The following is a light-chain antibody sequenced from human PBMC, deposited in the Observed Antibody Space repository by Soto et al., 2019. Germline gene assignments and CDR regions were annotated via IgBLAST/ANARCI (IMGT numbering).Light chain of an antibody. CDR1: QSVSSN. V-gene: IGKV3-15*01. J-gene: IGKJ4*01. CDR2: GAS. CDR3: QQYNNWPPLT. Sequence: EIVMTQSPATLSVSPGERATLSCRASQSVSSNLAWYQQKPGQAPRLLIYGASTRATGIPARFSGSGSGTEFTLTISSLQSADFAVYYCQQYNNWPPLTFGGGNKVEIK.